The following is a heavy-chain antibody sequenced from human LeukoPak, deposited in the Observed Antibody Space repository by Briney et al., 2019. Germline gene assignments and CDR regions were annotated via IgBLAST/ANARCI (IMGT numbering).Heavy chain of an antibody. CDR3: AREGSSSYYYYYMDV. CDR2: IYYSGST. V-gene: IGHV4-39*07. D-gene: IGHD6-6*01. Sequence: QPSETLSLTCTVSGGSISSSSYYWGWIRQPPGKGLEWIGSIYYSGSTYYNPSLKSRVTMSVDTSKNQFSLKLSSVTAADTAVYYCAREGSSSYYYYYMDVWGKGTTVTVSS. J-gene: IGHJ6*03. CDR1: GGSISSSSYY.